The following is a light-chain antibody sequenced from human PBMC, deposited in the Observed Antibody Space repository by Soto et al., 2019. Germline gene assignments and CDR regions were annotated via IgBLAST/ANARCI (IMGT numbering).Light chain of an antibody. CDR3: SSYTSSSTYI. CDR2: DVS. V-gene: IGLV2-11*01. Sequence: QSALTQPRSVSGSPGQSVTISCTGTSSDVGGYNYVSWYLQHPGKAPKVMIYDVSKRPSGVPDRFSGSKSGNTASLTISGLQSEDEADYYCSSYTSSSTYIFGTGTKVTVL. J-gene: IGLJ1*01. CDR1: SSDVGGYNY.